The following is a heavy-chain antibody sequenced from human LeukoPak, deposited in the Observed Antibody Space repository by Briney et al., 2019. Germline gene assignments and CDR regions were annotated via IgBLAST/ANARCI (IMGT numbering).Heavy chain of an antibody. CDR3: ARGPLTAVNYYYYGMDV. Sequence: ASVKVSCKASGYTFTGYYMHWVRQAPGQGLEWMGWINPNSGGTNYAQKFQGRVTMTRDTSISTAYMELSRLRSDDTAVCYCARGPLTAVNYYYYGMDVWGQGTTVTVSS. V-gene: IGHV1-2*02. CDR2: INPNSGGT. D-gene: IGHD5-18*01. J-gene: IGHJ6*02. CDR1: GYTFTGYY.